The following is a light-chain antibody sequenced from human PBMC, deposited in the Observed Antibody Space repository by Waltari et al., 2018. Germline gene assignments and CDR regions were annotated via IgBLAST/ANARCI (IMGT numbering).Light chain of an antibody. CDR1: SSNIGKNS. CDR3: AVWDDSLDGVV. J-gene: IGLJ2*01. CDR2: AND. V-gene: IGLV1-44*01. Sequence: QSVLTQPPSASGTPGQRVTISCSGSSSNIGKNSVNWYQQLPGTAPKLLIYANDQRPSGVPDRFSGSESGSSASLAISGLQSEDEADYYCAVWDDSLDGVVFGGGTKLTVL.